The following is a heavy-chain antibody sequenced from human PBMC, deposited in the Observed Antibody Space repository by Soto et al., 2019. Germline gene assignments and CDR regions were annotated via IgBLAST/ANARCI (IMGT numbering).Heavy chain of an antibody. V-gene: IGHV1-18*01. D-gene: IGHD3-9*01. J-gene: IGHJ4*02. CDR1: GYTFTSYG. CDR2: ISAYNGNT. CDR3: ARVWIVLRYFDWFAAQYDY. Sequence: AASVKVSCKASGYTFTSYGISWVRQAPGQGLEWMGWISAYNGNTNYAQKLQGRVTMTTDTSTSTAYMELRSLRSDDTAVYYCARVWIVLRYFDWFAAQYDYWGQGTLVTVSS.